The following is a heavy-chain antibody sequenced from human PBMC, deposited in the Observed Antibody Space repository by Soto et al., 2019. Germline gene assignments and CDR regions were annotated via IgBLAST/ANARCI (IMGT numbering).Heavy chain of an antibody. CDR3: ARESEDLTSNFDY. CDR1: GCTFTRYS. V-gene: IGHV3-21*06. CDR2: ISSTTNYI. J-gene: IGHJ4*02. Sequence: GGSLESSGAASGCTFTRYSMNWVRQAPGKGLEWVSSISSTTNYIYYGDSMKGRFTISRDNAKNSLYLEMNSLRAEDTAVYYCARESEDLTSNFDYWGQGTLVTVSS.